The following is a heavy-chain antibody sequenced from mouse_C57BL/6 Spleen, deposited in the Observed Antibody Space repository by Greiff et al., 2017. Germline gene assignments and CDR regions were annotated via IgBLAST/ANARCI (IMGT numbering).Heavy chain of an antibody. J-gene: IGHJ1*03. CDR1: GYTFTSYW. D-gene: IGHD1-1*01. CDR2: IYPGNSDT. CDR3: TRLGFYYYGSREGYWYFDV. Sequence: VQLKQSGTVLARPGASVKMSCKTSGYTFTSYWMHWVKQRPGQGLEWIGAIYPGNSDTSYNQKFKGKAKLTAVTSASTAYMELSSLTNEDSAVYYCTRLGFYYYGSREGYWYFDVWGTGTTVTVSS. V-gene: IGHV1-5*01.